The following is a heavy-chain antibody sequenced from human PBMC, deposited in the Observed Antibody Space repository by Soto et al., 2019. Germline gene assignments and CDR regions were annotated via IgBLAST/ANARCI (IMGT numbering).Heavy chain of an antibody. CDR3: ARLPSGAF. J-gene: IGHJ1*01. V-gene: IGHV4-39*01. CDR1: GGSISSYY. Sequence: SETLSLTCTVSGGSISSYYWGWIRQPPGKGLEWIGNINYSGTTYYNPSLKSRVTISVDTSKSQFSLRLSSVTAAGTAMYYCARLPSGAFWGPGTPVTVSS. CDR2: INYSGTT. D-gene: IGHD3-10*01.